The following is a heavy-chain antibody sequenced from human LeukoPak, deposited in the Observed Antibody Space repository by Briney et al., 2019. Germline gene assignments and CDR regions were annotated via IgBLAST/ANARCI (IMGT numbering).Heavy chain of an antibody. D-gene: IGHD2-2*01. Sequence: PSETLSLTCTVSGGSISSSSYYWSWIRQPPGKGLEWIGYIYYSGSTYYNPSLKSRVTISVDTSKNQFSLKLSSVTAADTAVYYCAREVVVPAASKSYNWFDPWGQGTLVTVSS. CDR3: AREVVVPAASKSYNWFDP. CDR2: IYYSGST. V-gene: IGHV4-30-4*08. J-gene: IGHJ5*02. CDR1: GGSISSSSYY.